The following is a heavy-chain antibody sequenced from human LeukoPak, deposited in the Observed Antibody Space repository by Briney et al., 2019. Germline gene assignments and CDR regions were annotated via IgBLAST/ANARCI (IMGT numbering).Heavy chain of an antibody. Sequence: HPGGSLRLSCAASGFTFSSYGMHWVRQAPGKGLEWVAVIWYDGSNKYYADSVKGRFTISRDNSKNTLYLQMNSLRAEDTAVYYCARGPPHQFGAFDIWGQGTMVTVSS. D-gene: IGHD3-16*01. J-gene: IGHJ3*02. V-gene: IGHV3-33*08. CDR1: GFTFSSYG. CDR2: IWYDGSNK. CDR3: ARGPPHQFGAFDI.